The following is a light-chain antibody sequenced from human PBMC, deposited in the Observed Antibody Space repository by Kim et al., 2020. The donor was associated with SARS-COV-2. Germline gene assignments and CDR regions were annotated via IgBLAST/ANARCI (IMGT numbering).Light chain of an antibody. CDR2: DAY. J-gene: IGKJ2*01. CDR1: QEINKY. CDR3: QQYVYLPYT. V-gene: IGKV1-33*01. Sequence: SASVGDRITLPCQASQEINKYLNWYQQKQGQAPKLLIYDAYTLETGVPSRFSGGRSGADFSLTISGLQPEDTGTYYCQQYVYLPYTFGQGTKLEI.